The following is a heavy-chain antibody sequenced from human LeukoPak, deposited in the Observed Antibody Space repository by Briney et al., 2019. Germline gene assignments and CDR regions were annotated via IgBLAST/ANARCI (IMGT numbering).Heavy chain of an antibody. D-gene: IGHD2-21*02. CDR1: GGSFSGYY. J-gene: IGHJ4*02. CDR3: ARGRMEVVVTEPEIVDY. V-gene: IGHV4-34*01. CDR2: IYHSGST. Sequence: SETLSLTCAVYGGSFSGYYWSWIRQPPGKGLEWIGEIYHSGSTNYNPSLKSRVTISVDTSKNQFSLKLSSVTAADTAVYYCARGRMEVVVTEPEIVDYWGQGTLVTVSS.